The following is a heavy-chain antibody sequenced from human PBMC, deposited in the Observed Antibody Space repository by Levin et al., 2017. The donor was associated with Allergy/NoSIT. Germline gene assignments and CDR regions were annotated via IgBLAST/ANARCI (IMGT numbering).Heavy chain of an antibody. CDR1: GFQFSLYG. CDR2: IVFDGNDQ. CDR3: AKRGYCSGNTCQSHDAIDV. V-gene: IGHV3-30*18. J-gene: IGHJ3*01. D-gene: IGHD2-15*01. Sequence: LSLTCAASGFQFSLYGMHWLRQAPGKGLEWVALIVFDGNDQYYADSVKGRFTISRDNSKNTLYLQMSSLRENDTAIYYCAKRGYCSGNTCQSHDAIDVWGQGTLVIVSS.